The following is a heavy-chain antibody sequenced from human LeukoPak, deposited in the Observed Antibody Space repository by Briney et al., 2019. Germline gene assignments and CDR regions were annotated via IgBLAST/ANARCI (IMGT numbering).Heavy chain of an antibody. V-gene: IGHV3-7*01. D-gene: IGHD5-18*01. Sequence: PGGSLRLSCAASGFTFSSYWMTWVRQAPGKGLEWVANIKPDGSEKYYVDSVKGRFTISRDNAKNSLYLRMNSLRAEDTAVYYCTRGGAARNYYYVDVWGKGTTVTVSS. CDR1: GFTFSSYW. CDR3: TRGGAARNYYYVDV. J-gene: IGHJ6*03. CDR2: IKPDGSEK.